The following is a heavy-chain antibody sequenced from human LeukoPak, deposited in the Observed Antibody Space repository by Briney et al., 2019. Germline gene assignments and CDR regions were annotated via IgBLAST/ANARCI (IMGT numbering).Heavy chain of an antibody. CDR2: INPNSGGT. J-gene: IGHJ4*02. CDR1: GYIFTGYY. CDR3: AKSAQYDFLTGYYSS. Sequence: PQASVKVSCKASGYIFTGYYIHWVRQAPGQGLEWMGWINPNSGGTNFAQKFQGRVTMTRDTSISTAYMELRRLRSDDTAVYFRAKSAQYDFLTGYYSSWGQGTLVTVSS. D-gene: IGHD3-9*01. V-gene: IGHV1-2*02.